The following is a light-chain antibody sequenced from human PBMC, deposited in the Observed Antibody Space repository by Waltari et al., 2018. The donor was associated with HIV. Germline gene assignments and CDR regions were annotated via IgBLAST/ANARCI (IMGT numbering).Light chain of an antibody. CDR2: RNH. V-gene: IGLV1-47*01. CDR1: TSNVESNY. Sequence: QSVLTQPPSASGTPGQRVTISCFGGTSNVESNYVYWYQQVPGTTPKLLIYRNHERPSGVPDRFSGSQSGPSASLAVSGLRSEDEAAYYCAVWDDSLNGLVFGGGTKLTVL. CDR3: AVWDDSLNGLV. J-gene: IGLJ2*01.